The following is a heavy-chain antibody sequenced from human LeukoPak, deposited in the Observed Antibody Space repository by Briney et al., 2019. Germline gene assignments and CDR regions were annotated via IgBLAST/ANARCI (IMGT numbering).Heavy chain of an antibody. J-gene: IGHJ4*02. V-gene: IGHV3-7*01. Sequence: GGSLRLSCAASGFTFSSYWMSWVRQAPGKGLEWVANIKQDGSEKYYVDSVKGRFTISRDNAKNSLYLQMNSPRAEDTAVYYCARHYDILTGYSGLGYWGQGTLVTVSS. CDR1: GFTFSSYW. CDR2: IKQDGSEK. D-gene: IGHD3-9*01. CDR3: ARHYDILTGYSGLGY.